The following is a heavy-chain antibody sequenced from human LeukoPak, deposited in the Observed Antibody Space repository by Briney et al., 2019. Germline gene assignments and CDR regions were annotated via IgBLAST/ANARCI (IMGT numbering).Heavy chain of an antibody. CDR2: IRSKAYGGTT. V-gene: IGHV3-49*05. Sequence: KPGGSLRLSCTVSGFTFGDYAMSWFRQAPGKGLEWVGYIRSKAYGGTTEYAASVKGRFTISRDDSKSIAYLQMNSLKTEDTAVYYCTRNVVSYSGSYAVDIWGQGTMVTVSS. CDR1: GFTFGDYA. D-gene: IGHD1-26*01. J-gene: IGHJ3*02. CDR3: TRNVVSYSGSYAVDI.